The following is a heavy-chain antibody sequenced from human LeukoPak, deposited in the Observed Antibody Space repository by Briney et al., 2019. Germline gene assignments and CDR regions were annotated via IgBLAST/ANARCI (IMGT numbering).Heavy chain of an antibody. Sequence: GGSLRLSCAASGFTFSRYDMHWVRQATGKGLEWISSIGTVGDTYYIGSVKGRFTISRENAMNSLYLQMNSLRAGDTAVYYCARGGEIGFDSWGQGTLVTVSS. CDR3: ARGGEIGFDS. J-gene: IGHJ5*01. V-gene: IGHV3-13*04. CDR2: IGTVGDT. CDR1: GFTFSRYD. D-gene: IGHD3-16*01.